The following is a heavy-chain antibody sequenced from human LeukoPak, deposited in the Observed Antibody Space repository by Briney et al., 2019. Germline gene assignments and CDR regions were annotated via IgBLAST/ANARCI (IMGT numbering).Heavy chain of an antibody. V-gene: IGHV3-23*01. J-gene: IGHJ4*02. CDR3: ARTFGDYAHLDY. Sequence: PGGSLRLSCAASGFTFATSAMTWVRQAPGKGLEWVSAISGRTTTTYYTGSLKGRFIISRHNSRNTLYLRMNSLRADDTAVYYCARTFGDYAHLDYWGQGTLVTVSS. D-gene: IGHD4-17*01. CDR2: ISGRTTTT. CDR1: GFTFATSA.